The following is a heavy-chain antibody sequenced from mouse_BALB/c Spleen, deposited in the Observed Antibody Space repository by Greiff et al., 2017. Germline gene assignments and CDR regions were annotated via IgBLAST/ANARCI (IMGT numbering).Heavy chain of an antibody. CDR3: NNGYDAMDY. J-gene: IGHJ4*01. CDR2: IDPENGDT. Sequence: DVQLQESGAELVRSGASVKLSCTASGFNIKDYYMHWVKQRPEQGLEWIGWIDPENGDTEYAPKFQGKATMTADTSSNTAYLQLSSLTSEDTAVYYCNNGYDAMDYWGQGTSVTVSS. V-gene: IGHV14-4*02. D-gene: IGHD1-2*01. CDR1: GFNIKDYY.